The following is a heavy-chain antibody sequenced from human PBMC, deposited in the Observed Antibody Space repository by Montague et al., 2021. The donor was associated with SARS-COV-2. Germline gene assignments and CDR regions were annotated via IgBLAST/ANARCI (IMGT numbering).Heavy chain of an antibody. CDR3: ARQGVFSYTMGES. CDR1: GGSISSSNY. Sequence: SETLSLTCAVSGGSISSSNYWIWVRQPPGKGLEWIGEVYHGGRTNYKPSLKSRVTISVDKSKNQLPLKLSSVTAADTAVYYCARQGVFSYTMGESWGQGTLVTVSS. CDR2: VYHGGRT. J-gene: IGHJ4*02. D-gene: IGHD1-26*01. V-gene: IGHV4-4*02.